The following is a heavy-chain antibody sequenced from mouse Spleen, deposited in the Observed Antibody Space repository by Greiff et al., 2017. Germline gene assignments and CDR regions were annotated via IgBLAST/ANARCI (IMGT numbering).Heavy chain of an antibody. CDR3: ASYDGYSRFDY. D-gene: IGHD2-3*01. J-gene: IGHJ2*01. Sequence: VQLQQYGPELVKPGASVKISCKASGYSFTGYYMNWVKQSPEKSLEWIGEINPSTGGTTYNQKFKAKATLTVDKSSSTAYMQLKSLTSEDSAVYYCASYDGYSRFDYWGQGTTLTVSS. CDR1: GYSFTGYY. V-gene: IGHV1-42*01. CDR2: INPSTGGT.